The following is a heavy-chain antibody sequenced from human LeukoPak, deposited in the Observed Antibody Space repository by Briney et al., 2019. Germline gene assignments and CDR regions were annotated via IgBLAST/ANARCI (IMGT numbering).Heavy chain of an antibody. CDR3: AMSTSGSYWGGLYNWFDP. CDR1: GGSISNSIYY. V-gene: IGHV4-39*01. CDR2: IYYTGNT. D-gene: IGHD1-26*01. J-gene: IGHJ5*02. Sequence: SETLSLTCTVYGGSISNSIYYWGWIRQPPGKRLEWIGSIYYTGNTYYNPSLKSRVTISVDTSKNQFSLKLSSVTAADTAVYYCAMSTSGSYWGGLYNWFDPWGQGTLVTVSS.